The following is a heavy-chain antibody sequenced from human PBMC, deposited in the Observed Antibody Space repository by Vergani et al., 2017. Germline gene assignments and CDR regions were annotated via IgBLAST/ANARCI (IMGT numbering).Heavy chain of an antibody. J-gene: IGHJ4*02. CDR2: IYHCGST. Sequence: QVQLQESGPGLVKPSGTLSLTCAVSGGSISSSNWWSWVRQPPGQGLEWIGEIYHCGSTNYNPPLKSRGTISVDKSNNQFSLNLSSVTAADTAVYYCARDRAAAGNFDYWGQGTLVTVSS. CDR3: ARDRAAAGNFDY. CDR1: GGSISSSNW. D-gene: IGHD6-13*01. V-gene: IGHV4-4*02.